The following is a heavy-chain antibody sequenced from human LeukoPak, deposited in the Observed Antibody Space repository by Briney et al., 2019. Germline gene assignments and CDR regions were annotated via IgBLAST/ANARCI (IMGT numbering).Heavy chain of an antibody. Sequence: SETLSLTCTVSGGFISSYYWSWIRQPPGKGLEWIGYIYYSGSTNYNPSLKSRVTISVDTSKNQFSLKLSSVTAADTAVYYCARAFLNYYGSGRFDYWGQGTLVTVSS. V-gene: IGHV4-59*01. D-gene: IGHD3-10*01. CDR1: GGFISSYY. CDR3: ARAFLNYYGSGRFDY. CDR2: IYYSGST. J-gene: IGHJ4*02.